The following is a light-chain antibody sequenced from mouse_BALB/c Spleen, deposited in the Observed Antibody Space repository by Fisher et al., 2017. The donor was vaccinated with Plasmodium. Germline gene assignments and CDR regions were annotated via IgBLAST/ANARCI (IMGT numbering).Light chain of an antibody. Sequence: VLTQSTLSLPVSLGDQASISCRSSQSLVHSYGDTYLHWYLQKPGQSPKLLIYKVSNRFSVVPDRFSGSGSGTDFTLKISRVEAEDLGVYFCFQSTHIPLTFGAGTKLELK. CDR1: QSLVHSYGDTY. V-gene: IGKV1-110*01. CDR3: FQSTHIPLT. CDR2: KVS. J-gene: IGKJ5*01.